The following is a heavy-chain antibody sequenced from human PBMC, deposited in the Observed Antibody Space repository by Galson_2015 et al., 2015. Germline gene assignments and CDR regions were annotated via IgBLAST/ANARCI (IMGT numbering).Heavy chain of an antibody. CDR1: GFTFSSYW. CDR2: IKQDATEK. CDR3: AKDGPSGSNWAGRLAY. V-gene: IGHV3-7*01. D-gene: IGHD4-11*01. Sequence: SLRLSCAASGFTFSSYWMSWVRQAPGKGLEWVGNIKQDATEKYYVDSVKGRFTISRDNAENSLYLQMNSLRVEDTAVYYCAKDGPSGSNWAGRLAYWGQGTLVTVSS. J-gene: IGHJ4*02.